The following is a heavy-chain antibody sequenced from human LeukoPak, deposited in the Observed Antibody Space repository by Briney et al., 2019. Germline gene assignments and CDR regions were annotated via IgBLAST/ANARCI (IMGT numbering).Heavy chain of an antibody. J-gene: IGHJ4*02. D-gene: IGHD6-19*01. CDR2: ISAYNGNT. CDR3: ARKSSGWYARTLDY. CDR1: GYTFTSYG. Sequence: GASVKVSCKASGYTFTSYGISWVRQAPGQGLEWMGWISAYNGNTNYAQKLQGRVTMTTDTSTSTAFMELRSLRSDDTAVYYCARKSSGWYARTLDYWGQGTLVTVSS. V-gene: IGHV1-18*01.